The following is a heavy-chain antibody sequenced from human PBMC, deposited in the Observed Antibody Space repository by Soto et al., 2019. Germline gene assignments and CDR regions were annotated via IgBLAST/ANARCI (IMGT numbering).Heavy chain of an antibody. CDR2: IYYSGNT. CDR3: AKNLPRTGRFDY. J-gene: IGHJ4*02. Sequence: WETLSLTFNLFDSSITSTPYIWAWIRQPPGKGLERVGSIYYSGNTHYNPSLKSRATISVDRSKHQFSLQISSVPAADTAVYYCAKNLPRTGRFDYWGQGSLVTVSS. V-gene: IGHV4-39*01. CDR1: DSSITSTPYI.